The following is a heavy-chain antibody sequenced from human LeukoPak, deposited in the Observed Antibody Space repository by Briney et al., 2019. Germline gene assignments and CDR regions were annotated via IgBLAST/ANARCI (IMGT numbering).Heavy chain of an antibody. CDR1: GFTFSNYA. Sequence: HPGGSLRLSCAASGFTFSNYAMSWVRQAPGQGLDWVSAISDSGVTAYYADSVKGRFTISRDNAKNSLYLQMNSLRAEDTAVYYCARDLTFRGVGATRELDYWGQGTLVTVSS. D-gene: IGHD1-26*01. CDR3: ARDLTFRGVGATRELDY. CDR2: ISDSGVTA. J-gene: IGHJ4*02. V-gene: IGHV3-23*01.